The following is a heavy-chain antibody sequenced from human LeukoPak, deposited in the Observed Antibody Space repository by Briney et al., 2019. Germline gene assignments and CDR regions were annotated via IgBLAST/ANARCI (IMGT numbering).Heavy chain of an antibody. Sequence: GGSLRLSCAASGFTFDDYAMHWVRQAPGKGLEWVSGISWNSGSIGYADPVKGRFTISRDNAKNSLYLQMNSLRAEDTALYYCAKYDSSGSDAFDIWGQGTMVTASS. V-gene: IGHV3-9*01. J-gene: IGHJ3*02. CDR1: GFTFDDYA. CDR2: ISWNSGSI. D-gene: IGHD3-22*01. CDR3: AKYDSSGSDAFDI.